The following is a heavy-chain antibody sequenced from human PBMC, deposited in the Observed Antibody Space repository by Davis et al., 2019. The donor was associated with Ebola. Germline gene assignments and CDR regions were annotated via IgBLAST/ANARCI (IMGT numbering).Heavy chain of an antibody. CDR3: ARDRGKTDYYYYGMDV. V-gene: IGHV3-21*03. CDR1: GFTFSSYS. Sequence: GGSLRLSCAASGFTFSSYSMNWVRQAPGKVLEWVSSISSSSSYIYYADSVKGRFTISRDNAKNSLFLQMNSLRAEDTAVYYCARDRGKTDYYYYGMDVWGQGTTVTVSS. D-gene: IGHD1-14*01. J-gene: IGHJ6*02. CDR2: ISSSSSYI.